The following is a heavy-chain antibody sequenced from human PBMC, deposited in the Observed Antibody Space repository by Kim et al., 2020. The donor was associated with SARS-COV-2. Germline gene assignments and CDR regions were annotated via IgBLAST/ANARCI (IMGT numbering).Heavy chain of an antibody. D-gene: IGHD3-16*01. V-gene: IGHV3-33*08. J-gene: IGHJ4*02. CDR1: GFSLSNYG. CDR2: SKYDGSEE. Sequence: GGSLRLSCAASGFSLSNYGMHWVRQTPGKGLEWVAVSKYDGSEEYYADSVKGRFTISRDNSRGTLYLQMNSLRSDDTAVYYCARENWGTYDYGGQGTLVTVSS. CDR3: ARENWGTYDY.